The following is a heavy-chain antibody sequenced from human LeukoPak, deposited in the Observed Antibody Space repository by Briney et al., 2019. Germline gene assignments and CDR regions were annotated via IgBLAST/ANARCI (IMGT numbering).Heavy chain of an antibody. D-gene: IGHD2-15*01. V-gene: IGHV4-59*01. CDR2: IYNSGGT. CDR1: GGSISSYY. Sequence: SETLSLTCTVSGGSISSYYWSWIRQPPGKGLEWIGNIYNSGGTNYNPSLKSRVTTSVDTSKNQFSLKLTSVTAADTAVYYCARGRSCSGGSCYSLNPWYGMDVWGQGTTVTVSS. J-gene: IGHJ6*02. CDR3: ARGRSCSGGSCYSLNPWYGMDV.